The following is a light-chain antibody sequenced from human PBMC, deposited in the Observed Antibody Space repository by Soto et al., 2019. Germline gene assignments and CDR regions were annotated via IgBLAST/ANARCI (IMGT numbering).Light chain of an antibody. CDR3: RSYTSSITYV. J-gene: IGLJ1*01. CDR1: SSDVGSYNR. CDR2: EVS. Sequence: QSALTQPPSVSVSPGQSVTISCTGTSSDVGSYNRVSWYQQPPGTAPKLMIYEVSNRPSGVPDRFSGSKSGNTASLTISGLQAEDEADYYCRSYTSSITYVFGTGTKVNVL. V-gene: IGLV2-18*02.